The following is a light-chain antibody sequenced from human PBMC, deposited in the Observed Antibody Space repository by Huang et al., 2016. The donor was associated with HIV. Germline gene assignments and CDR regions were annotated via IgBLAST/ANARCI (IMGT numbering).Light chain of an antibody. CDR1: QGISGF. CDR2: ATA. V-gene: IGKV1-9*01. J-gene: IGKJ3*01. Sequence: IQLTQSPSSLSASVGDRVTITCRASQGISGFLAWYQQKPGKGPKLLIYATATLQSGVPSRFSGSISGTNFTLTISSLQPEDFATYYCQKLHNYPPGGTFGPGTKLDVK. CDR3: QKLHNYPPGGT.